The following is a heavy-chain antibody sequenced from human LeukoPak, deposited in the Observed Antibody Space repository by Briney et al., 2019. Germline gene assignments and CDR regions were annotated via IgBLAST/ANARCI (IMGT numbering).Heavy chain of an antibody. CDR3: AKEAEGELYWGGYFEY. Sequence: PGGSLRLSCAASGFTFSSYSMNWVRQAPGKGLEWVSYISSSSSTIYYADSVKGRFTLSRDDSKNTLYLQMNSLRAEDSAVYYCAKEAEGELYWGGYFEYWGQGTLVTFSS. CDR1: GFTFSSYS. V-gene: IGHV3-48*01. CDR2: ISSSSSTI. D-gene: IGHD3-16*01. J-gene: IGHJ4*02.